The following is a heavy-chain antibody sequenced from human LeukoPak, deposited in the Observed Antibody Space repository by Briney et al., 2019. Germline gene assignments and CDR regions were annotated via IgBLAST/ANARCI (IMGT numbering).Heavy chain of an antibody. CDR3: AAGSGSYYRPLDY. CDR1: GGSISSSLYY. D-gene: IGHD3-10*01. V-gene: IGHV4-39*07. CDR2: IFSSGST. Sequence: SETLSLTCSVSGGSISSSLYYWGWIRQAPGKGLEWIGSIFSSGSTYYKPSLNSRVTISVDTSKNQFSLKLSSVTAADTAVYYCAAGSGSYYRPLDYWGQGTLVTVSS. J-gene: IGHJ4*02.